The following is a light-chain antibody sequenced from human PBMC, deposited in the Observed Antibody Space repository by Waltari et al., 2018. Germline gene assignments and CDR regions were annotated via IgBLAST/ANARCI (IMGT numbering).Light chain of an antibody. CDR3: CSYAGSSTSYV. Sequence: QSALTQPASVSGSPGQSITISCTGTSSDVGSYNLVSWYQQHPGKAPKFMIYGGSKRPSGVSNRFSGSKSGNTASLTISGLQAEDEADYYCCSYAGSSTSYVFGTGTKVTVL. CDR2: GGS. V-gene: IGLV2-23*01. CDR1: SSDVGSYNL. J-gene: IGLJ1*01.